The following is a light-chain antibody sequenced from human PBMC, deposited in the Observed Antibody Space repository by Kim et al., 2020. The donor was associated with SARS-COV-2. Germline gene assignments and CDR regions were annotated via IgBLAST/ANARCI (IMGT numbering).Light chain of an antibody. J-gene: IGLJ2*01. CDR1: SSNVGRNA. CDR3: ASWDDSLHGPV. CDR2: SNS. Sequence: GQRATMSCSGSSSNVGRNAVSWYQQVPGTAPKFLIYSNSRRPSGVPDRFSGSSSGTAASLAISGLQSEDEADYYCASWDDSLHGPVFGGGTQLTVL. V-gene: IGLV1-44*01.